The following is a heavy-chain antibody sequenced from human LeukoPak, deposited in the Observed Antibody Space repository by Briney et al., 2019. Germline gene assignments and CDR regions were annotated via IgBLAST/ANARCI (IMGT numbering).Heavy chain of an antibody. CDR2: IQNTGGT. CDR3: VKHGSGWSFDY. D-gene: IGHD6-19*01. Sequence: SETLSLTCTVSSASISSYYWGWIRQSPGKGLEWIGYIQNTGGTNYNPSLTSRVSISKDTSKNQFSLQLSSVTAADTAVYYCVKHGSGWSFDYWGLGTLVTVSS. J-gene: IGHJ4*02. V-gene: IGHV4-59*01. CDR1: SASISSYY.